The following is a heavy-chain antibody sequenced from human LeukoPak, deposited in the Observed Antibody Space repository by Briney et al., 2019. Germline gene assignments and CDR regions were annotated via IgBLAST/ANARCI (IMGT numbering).Heavy chain of an antibody. J-gene: IGHJ4*02. Sequence: PGGSLRLSCAASGFTFRSYSMKWVRQAPGKGLEWVSYISSGSYTTYYADSVKGRFTIFRDNAKNSLYLQMNSLRPEDAAVYYCTTGDYFDYWGQGTLVSVSS. D-gene: IGHD7-27*01. CDR2: ISSGSYTT. CDR3: TTGDYFDY. CDR1: GFTFRSYS. V-gene: IGHV3-48*04.